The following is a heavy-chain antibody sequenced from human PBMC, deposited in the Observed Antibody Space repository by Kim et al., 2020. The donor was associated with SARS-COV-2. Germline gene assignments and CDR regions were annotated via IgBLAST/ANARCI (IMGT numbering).Heavy chain of an antibody. CDR3: ARAYYGSGRSLDNYDMDV. D-gene: IGHD3-10*01. CDR1: GFTFSSYW. CDR2: INSDGSST. J-gene: IGHJ6*02. V-gene: IGHV3-74*01. Sequence: GGSLRLSCAASGFTFSSYWMHWVRQAPGKGLVWVSRINSDGSSTSYADSVKGRFTISRDNAKNTLYLQMNSLRAEDTAVYYCARAYYGSGRSLDNYDMDVLGQGTTVTVSS.